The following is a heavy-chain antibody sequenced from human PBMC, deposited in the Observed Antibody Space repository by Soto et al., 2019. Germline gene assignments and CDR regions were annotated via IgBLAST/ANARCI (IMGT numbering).Heavy chain of an antibody. CDR3: ARDRAQGAAGRFDP. CDR2: IYYSGST. V-gene: IGHV4-59*01. D-gene: IGHD6-13*01. Sequence: LSETLSLTCTVSGGSISSYYWSWIRQPPGKGLEWIGYIYYSGSTNYNPSLKSRVTISVDTSKNQFSLKLSSVTAADTAVYYCARDRAQGAAGRFDPWGQGTLVTVSS. CDR1: GGSISSYY. J-gene: IGHJ5*02.